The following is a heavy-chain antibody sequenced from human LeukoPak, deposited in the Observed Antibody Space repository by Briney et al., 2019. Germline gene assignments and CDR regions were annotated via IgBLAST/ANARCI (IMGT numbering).Heavy chain of an antibody. CDR1: GFTVSSNY. V-gene: IGHV3-53*01. CDR3: AKGYRDITIFGVVIRHYMDV. CDR2: IYSGGST. Sequence: TGGSLRLSCAASGFTVSSNYMSWVRQPPGKALEWVSVIYSGGSTSYADSVQAPFTISRHNSTNTLYLQMTSLRARDTPVYYCAKGYRDITIFGVVIRHYMDVWGKGTTVTVSS. J-gene: IGHJ6*03. D-gene: IGHD3-3*01.